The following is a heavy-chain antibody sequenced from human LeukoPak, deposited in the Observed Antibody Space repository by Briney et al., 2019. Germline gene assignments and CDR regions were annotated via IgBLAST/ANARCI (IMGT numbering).Heavy chain of an antibody. CDR1: GFTFSNYG. V-gene: IGHV3-30*18. CDR2: IPYDGYNQ. J-gene: IGHJ6*03. CDR3: AKMEGQRLYDYCMDV. D-gene: IGHD3-3*01. Sequence: GGSLRLSCAASGFTFSNYGMHWVRQAPGKGLEWVAVIPYDGYNQYYAASVKGRFTISRDNSKNTLYLHMNSLRADDTAVYYCAKMEGQRLYDYCMDVWGRGTTVTVSS.